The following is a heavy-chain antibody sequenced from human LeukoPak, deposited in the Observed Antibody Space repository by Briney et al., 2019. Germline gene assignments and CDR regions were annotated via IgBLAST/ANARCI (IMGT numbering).Heavy chain of an antibody. CDR1: GFTFSSYA. V-gene: IGHV3-30*04. CDR3: AHHTPAAGILDY. Sequence: PGGSLRLSCAASGFTFSSYAMHWVRQAPGKGLEWVAVISYDGSNKYYADSVKGRFTISRDNSKNTLYLQMNSLRAEDTVVYYCAHHTPAAGILDYWGQGTLVTVSS. J-gene: IGHJ4*02. D-gene: IGHD6-13*01. CDR2: ISYDGSNK.